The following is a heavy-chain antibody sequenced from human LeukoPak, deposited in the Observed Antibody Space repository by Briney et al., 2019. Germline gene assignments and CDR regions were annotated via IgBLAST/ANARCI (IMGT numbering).Heavy chain of an antibody. D-gene: IGHD6-13*01. CDR1: GDSVSSNSAA. J-gene: IGHJ4*02. V-gene: IGHV6-1*01. CDR3: ARVRRDISSSWYGDYFDY. CDR2: TYYRSKWYN. Sequence: SQTLSLTCAISGDSVSSNSAAWNWVRQSPSRGLEWLGRTYYRSKWYNDYAVSVKSRITINPDTSKNQFSLQLNSVTPEDTAVYYCARVRRDISSSWYGDYFDYWGQGTLVTVSS.